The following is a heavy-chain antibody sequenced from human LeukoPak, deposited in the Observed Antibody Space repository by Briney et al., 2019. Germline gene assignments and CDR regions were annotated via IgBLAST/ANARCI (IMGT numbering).Heavy chain of an antibody. D-gene: IGHD6-19*01. CDR3: ARHGSGWKN. V-gene: IGHV4-38-2*02. CDR1: GYSISSGYY. J-gene: IGHJ4*02. Sequence: PSETLSLTCTISGYSISSGYYWGWIRQPPGKGLEWIGSIYHSGSTYYNPSLKSRVTISVDTSKNQFSLKLSSVTAADTAVYYCARHGSGWKNWGQGTLVTVSS. CDR2: IYHSGST.